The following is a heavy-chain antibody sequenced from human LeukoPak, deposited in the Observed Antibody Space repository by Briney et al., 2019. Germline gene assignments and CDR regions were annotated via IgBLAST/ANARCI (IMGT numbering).Heavy chain of an antibody. V-gene: IGHV4-59*01. CDR3: ARDIGRAIFGVVIANWYFDL. Sequence: PSETLSLTCTVSGGSNSSYYWSWIRQPPGKGLEWIRYIYYSGSTNYNPSLKSRVTISVDTSKNQFSLKLSSVTAADTAVYYCARDIGRAIFGVVIANWYFDLWGRGTLVTVSS. CDR2: IYYSGST. J-gene: IGHJ2*01. D-gene: IGHD3-3*01. CDR1: GGSNSSYY.